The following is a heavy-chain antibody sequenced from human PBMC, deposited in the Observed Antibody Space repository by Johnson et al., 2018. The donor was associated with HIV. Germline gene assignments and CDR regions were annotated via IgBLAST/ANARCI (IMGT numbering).Heavy chain of an antibody. J-gene: IGHJ3*02. Sequence: VQLVESGGHLVQPGGSLRLSCAASGFSFSSYWMSWVRQAPGKGLEWVANIKQDGSEKYYVDSVKGRFTISRDNSKNTLLLHMNSLRAEDTAVYYCAKCIWGSSLIDAFDIWGQGTMVTVSS. CDR1: GFSFSSYW. V-gene: IGHV3-7*02. CDR3: AKCIWGSSLIDAFDI. CDR2: IKQDGSEK. D-gene: IGHD3-16*01.